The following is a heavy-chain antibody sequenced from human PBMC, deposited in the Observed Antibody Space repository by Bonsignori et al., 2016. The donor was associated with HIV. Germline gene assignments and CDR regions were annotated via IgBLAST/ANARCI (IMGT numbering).Heavy chain of an antibody. J-gene: IGHJ6*03. CDR3: ARDAGYGRFRSYCYYYMDV. Sequence: WIRQPPGKGLEWVAVISYDGSNKYYADSVKGRFTISRDNSKNTLYLQMNSLRAEDTAVYYCARDAGYGRFRSYCYYYMDVWGKGTTVTVSS. CDR2: ISYDGSNK. V-gene: IGHV3-30-3*01. D-gene: IGHD5-12*01.